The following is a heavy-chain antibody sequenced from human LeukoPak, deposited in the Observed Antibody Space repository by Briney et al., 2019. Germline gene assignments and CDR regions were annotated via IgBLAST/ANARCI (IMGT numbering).Heavy chain of an antibody. V-gene: IGHV3-21*01. J-gene: IGHJ4*02. CDR1: GFTFSSYS. D-gene: IGHD5-18*01. Sequence: PGGSLRLSCAASGFTFSSYSMNWVRQAPGKGPEWVSSISSSSSYIYYADSVKGRFTISRDNAKNSLYLQMNSLRAEDTAVYYCARVSGYSYGYYFDYWGQGTLVTVSS. CDR2: ISSSSSYI. CDR3: ARVSGYSYGYYFDY.